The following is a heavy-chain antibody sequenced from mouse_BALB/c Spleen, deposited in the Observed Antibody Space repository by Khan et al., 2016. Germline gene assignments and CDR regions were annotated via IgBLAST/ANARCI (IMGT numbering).Heavy chain of an antibody. CDR1: GHNSKDTY. J-gene: IGHJ2*01. CDR2: IDPPNGNT. CDR3: ARRARK. D-gene: IGHD3-3*01. Sequence: VQLQQSGAELVKSGATVKMSCKASGHNSKDTYMHWLKQRPEQGLEWIGRIDPPNGNTNYDPKFQGKATITADTSSNTAYMQLSRLTSEDTAVDYGARRARKWGQGTTLTVSS. V-gene: IGHV14-3*02.